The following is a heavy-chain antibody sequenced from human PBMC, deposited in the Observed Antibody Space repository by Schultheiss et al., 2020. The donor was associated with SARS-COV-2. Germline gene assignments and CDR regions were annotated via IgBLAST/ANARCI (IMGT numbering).Heavy chain of an antibody. D-gene: IGHD3-22*01. CDR3: ARVNYYDSSGYYYFDY. CDR1: GGSFSGYY. CDR2: IYTSGST. J-gene: IGHJ4*02. V-gene: IGHV4-59*10. Sequence: SETLSLTCAVYGGSFSGYYWSWIRQPPGKGLEWIGRIYTSGSTNYNPSLKSRVTMSVDKSKNQFSLKLSSVTAADTAVYYCARVNYYDSSGYYYFDYWGQGTLVTVSS.